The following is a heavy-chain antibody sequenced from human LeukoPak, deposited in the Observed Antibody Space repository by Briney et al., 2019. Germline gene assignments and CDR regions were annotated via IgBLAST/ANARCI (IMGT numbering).Heavy chain of an antibody. CDR2: IRYDGSNK. CDR1: GFTFSSYG. CDR3: ARDYTIATGFDY. J-gene: IGHJ4*02. D-gene: IGHD6-25*01. V-gene: IGHV3-33*08. Sequence: PGRSLRLSCAASGFTFSSYGMHWVRQAPGKGLEWVAFIRYDGSNKYYADSVKGRFTISRDNSKNTLYLLMNSLRADDTAVYYCARDYTIATGFDYWGQGTLVTVSS.